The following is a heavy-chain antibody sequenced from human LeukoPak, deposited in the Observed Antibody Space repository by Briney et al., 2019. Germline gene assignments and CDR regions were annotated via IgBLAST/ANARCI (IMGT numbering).Heavy chain of an antibody. J-gene: IGHJ4*02. V-gene: IGHV4-4*07. CDR2: IYSTGST. Sequence: SETLSLTCTVSGGSISSYYWSWIRQPAGKGLEWIGRIYSTGSTKYSPSLESRLTMSLDTSKDQFSLKLTSVTAADTAVYYRARGVVVAGLRYYFDSWGQGSLVSVSS. CDR3: ARGVVVAGLRYYFDS. CDR1: GGSISSYY. D-gene: IGHD6-19*01.